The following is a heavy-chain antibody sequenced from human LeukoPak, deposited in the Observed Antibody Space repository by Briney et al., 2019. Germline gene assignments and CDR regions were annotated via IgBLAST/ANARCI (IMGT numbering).Heavy chain of an antibody. Sequence: GGSLSLSCVASGTTFSSHAMTWVRQAPGKGLEWVASIGSDDKTHYSESVKGRFAISRDTWRRIVFLQLNSVRAEDTALYYCARGLHYYVAMDVWGQGTTVTVSS. CDR1: GTTFSSHA. D-gene: IGHD3-10*02. V-gene: IGHV3-23*01. J-gene: IGHJ6*02. CDR3: ARGLHYYVAMDV. CDR2: IGSDDKT.